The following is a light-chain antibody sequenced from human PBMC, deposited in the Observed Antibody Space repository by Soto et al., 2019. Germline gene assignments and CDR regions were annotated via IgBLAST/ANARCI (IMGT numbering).Light chain of an antibody. CDR1: SRDVGNYKY. J-gene: IGLJ1*01. CDR3: CSYAGTSIPHV. CDR2: DVS. Sequence: QSARTPPRSVSGFPGQAVTISCTGTSRDVGNYKYVSWYRHLPCRAPQLMIFDVSKRTSGVPDRFSGSKSGNTASLTISGLQAEDEADYYCCSYAGTSIPHVFGTGTKLTLL. V-gene: IGLV2-11*01.